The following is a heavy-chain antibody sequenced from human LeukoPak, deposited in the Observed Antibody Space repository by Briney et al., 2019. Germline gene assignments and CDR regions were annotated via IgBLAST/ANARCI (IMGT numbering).Heavy chain of an antibody. D-gene: IGHD3-22*01. V-gene: IGHV1-18*01. CDR3: ARDWDPYDSSGYYAFDI. Sequence: ASVKVSCKASGYTFTSYGISWVRQAPGQGLEWMGWISAYNGNTNYAQKLQGRVTMTTDTSTSTAYMELRSLRSDDTAVYYCARDWDPYDSSGYYAFDIWGQGTMVTVSP. CDR2: ISAYNGNT. CDR1: GYTFTSYG. J-gene: IGHJ3*02.